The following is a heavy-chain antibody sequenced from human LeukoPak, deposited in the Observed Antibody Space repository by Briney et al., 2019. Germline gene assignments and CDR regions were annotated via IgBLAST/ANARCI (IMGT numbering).Heavy chain of an antibody. D-gene: IGHD2-15*01. Sequence: GASVKVSCKASGYTLTSYYMHWVRQAPGQGLEWMGIINPSGGSTSYAQKFQGRVTMTRDTSTSTVHMELSSLRSEDTAVYYCARGSLGYCSGGSCRQDYWGQGTLVTVSS. V-gene: IGHV1-46*01. CDR2: INPSGGST. CDR3: ARGSLGYCSGGSCRQDY. CDR1: GYTLTSYY. J-gene: IGHJ4*02.